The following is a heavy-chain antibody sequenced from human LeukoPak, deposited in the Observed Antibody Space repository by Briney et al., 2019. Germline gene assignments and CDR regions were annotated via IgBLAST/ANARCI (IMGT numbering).Heavy chain of an antibody. V-gene: IGHV4-61*01. D-gene: IGHD4-17*01. Sequence: PSETLSLTCTVSGGSFNSGSYFWTWIRQPPGKGLEWIGYIYYSGSTNYNPSLKSRVTISIDTSKNQFSLRLSSVTAADTAVYYCARVATVTTRAPYNWFDPWGQGTLVTVSS. J-gene: IGHJ5*02. CDR3: ARVATVTTRAPYNWFDP. CDR2: IYYSGST. CDR1: GGSFNSGSYF.